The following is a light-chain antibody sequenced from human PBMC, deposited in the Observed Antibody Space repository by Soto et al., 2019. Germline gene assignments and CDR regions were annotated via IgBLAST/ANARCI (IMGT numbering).Light chain of an antibody. V-gene: IGKV1-39*01. J-gene: IGKJ5*01. CDR1: QSISSY. Sequence: DTQMNQSPSSLSASVGDSIAITCLASQSISSYLNWYQQKTGKATKLMISAASILQSGVPSRFSGSGSGKDFTITISNLQPEDFAGYYCQQTYSSPITFGQGTRLEIK. CDR3: QQTYSSPIT. CDR2: AAS.